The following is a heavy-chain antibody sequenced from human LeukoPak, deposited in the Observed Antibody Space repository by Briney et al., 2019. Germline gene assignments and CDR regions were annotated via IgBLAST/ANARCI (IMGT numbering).Heavy chain of an antibody. V-gene: IGHV3-64*04. CDR1: GFTFSSYA. J-gene: IGHJ4*02. CDR3: TRDVGGTYYFEY. D-gene: IGHD1-26*01. Sequence: GGSLRLSCSASGFTFSSYAMHWVRQAPGKGLEYVSAISSNGGSAYYADSVKGRFTISRDNSKNTLYLQMNGLRAEDTAVYYCTRDVGGTYYFEYWGQGTLVTVSS. CDR2: ISSNGGSA.